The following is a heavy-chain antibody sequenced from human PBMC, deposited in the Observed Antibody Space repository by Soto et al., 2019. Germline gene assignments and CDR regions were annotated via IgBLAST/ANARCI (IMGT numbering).Heavy chain of an antibody. Sequence: QVQLVQSGAEVKKPGSSVKVSCKASGGTFSSYAISWVRQAPGQGLEWMGGIIPISGTANYAQKFQGRVTSTADDSTSTAYMELSSLRSEDTAVYYCARAQGSSTSLEIYYYYYYGMDVWGQGTRVTVSS. D-gene: IGHD2-2*01. CDR3: ARAQGSSTSLEIYYYYYYGMDV. CDR1: GGTFSSYA. J-gene: IGHJ6*02. CDR2: IIPISGTA. V-gene: IGHV1-69*01.